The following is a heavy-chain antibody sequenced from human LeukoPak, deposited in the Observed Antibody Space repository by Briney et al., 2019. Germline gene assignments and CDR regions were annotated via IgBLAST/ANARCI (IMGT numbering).Heavy chain of an antibody. Sequence: AGSLRLSCAASGFTFSSYAISWVRQAPGQGLEWVSAISGSGGSTYYADSVKGRFTISRDNSKNTLHLQTNSLRAEDTAVYNGAKGQGCSSTSCYTHQWVNYYYMDVWGKGTTVTVSS. CDR2: ISGSGGST. D-gene: IGHD2-2*02. CDR1: GFTFSSYA. J-gene: IGHJ6*03. V-gene: IGHV3-23*01. CDR3: AKGQGCSSTSCYTHQWVNYYYMDV.